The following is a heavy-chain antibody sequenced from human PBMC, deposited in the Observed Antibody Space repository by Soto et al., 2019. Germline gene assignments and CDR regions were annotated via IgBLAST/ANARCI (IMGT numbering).Heavy chain of an antibody. J-gene: IGHJ4*02. CDR3: VSQGTYAILAPPCVLDS. CDR2: IYYTGTT. V-gene: IGHV4-39*01. Sequence: SETLSLTCTVSGGSLSTTDHYWGWIRQSPGKGLEWIGSIYYTGTTYYNLSLQSRVSIYVDTSRNQYSLNLRSMTAADTAIYYCVSQGTYAILAPPCVLDSSGQRTLVSVSS. D-gene: IGHD3-9*01. CDR1: GGSLSTTDHY.